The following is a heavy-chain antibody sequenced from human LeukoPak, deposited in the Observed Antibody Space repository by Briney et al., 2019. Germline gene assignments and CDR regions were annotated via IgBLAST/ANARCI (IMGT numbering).Heavy chain of an antibody. D-gene: IGHD4-23*01. Sequence: SETLSLTCTVSGGSISSGGYYWSWIRQPPGKGLEWIGYIYHSGSTYYNPSLKSRVTISVDRSKNQFSLKLSSVTAADTAVYYCASINYGGNSGDWGQGTLVTVSS. CDR1: GGSISSGGYY. CDR3: ASINYGGNSGD. V-gene: IGHV4-30-2*01. J-gene: IGHJ4*02. CDR2: IYHSGST.